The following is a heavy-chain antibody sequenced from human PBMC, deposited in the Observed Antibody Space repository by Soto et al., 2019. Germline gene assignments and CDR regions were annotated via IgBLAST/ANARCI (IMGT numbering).Heavy chain of an antibody. CDR1: GGSISGCSYY. J-gene: IGHJ5*02. CDR2: ISDSEST. Sequence: QLQLQASGPGLVKPSETLSLTCTVSGGSISGCSYYWGWIRQPPGKGLEWIGSISDSESTYYNLSLKSRITMSVDTSKNQFSLKLSSVSAADTAVYYCARQNPLNWFDPWGQGTLVTVSS. V-gene: IGHV4-39*01. CDR3: ARQNPLNWFDP.